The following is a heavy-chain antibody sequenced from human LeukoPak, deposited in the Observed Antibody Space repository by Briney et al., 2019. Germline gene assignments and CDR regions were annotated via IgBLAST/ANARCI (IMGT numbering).Heavy chain of an antibody. CDR2: IKQDGSEK. J-gene: IGHJ4*02. V-gene: IGHV3-7*01. CDR3: ASSDSSGYYHIDY. Sequence: GGSLRLSCAASGFTFSSYWMSWVRQAPGKGLEWVANIKQDGSEKYCVDSVKGRFTISRDNAKNSLYLQMNSLRAEDTAVYYCASSDSSGYYHIDYWGQGTLVTVSS. D-gene: IGHD3-22*01. CDR1: GFTFSSYW.